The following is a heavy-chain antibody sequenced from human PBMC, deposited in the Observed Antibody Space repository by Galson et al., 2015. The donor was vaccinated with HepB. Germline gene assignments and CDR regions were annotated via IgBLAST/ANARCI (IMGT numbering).Heavy chain of an antibody. CDR2: TYYRSKWYN. V-gene: IGHV6-1*01. CDR1: GDSVSSNSAA. CDR3: ARVRTLDYGDYYNWFDP. Sequence: CAISGDSVSSNSAAWNWIRQSPSRGLEWLGRTYYRSKWYNDYAVSVKGRITINPDTSKNQFSLQLNSVTPEDTAVYYCARVRTLDYGDYYNWFDPWGQGTLVTVSS. J-gene: IGHJ5*02. D-gene: IGHD4-17*01.